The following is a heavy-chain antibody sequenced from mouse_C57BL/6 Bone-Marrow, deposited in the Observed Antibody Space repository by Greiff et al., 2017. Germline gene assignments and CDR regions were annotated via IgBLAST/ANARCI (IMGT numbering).Heavy chain of an antibody. Sequence: EVNLVESGEGLVKPGGSLKLSCAASGFTFSSYAMSWVRQTPEKRLEWVAYISSGGDYIYYADTVKGRFTISRDNARNTLYLQMSSLKSEDTAMYYCTRDQTAQARFAYWGQGTLVTVSA. D-gene: IGHD3-2*02. V-gene: IGHV5-9-1*02. CDR3: TRDQTAQARFAY. J-gene: IGHJ3*01. CDR2: ISSGGDYI. CDR1: GFTFSSYA.